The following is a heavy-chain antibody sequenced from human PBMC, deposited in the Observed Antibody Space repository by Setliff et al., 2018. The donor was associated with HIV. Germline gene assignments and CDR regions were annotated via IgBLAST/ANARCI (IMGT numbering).Heavy chain of an antibody. D-gene: IGHD1-26*01. Sequence: GGSLRLSCAASGFTFWSHSMLWVRQAPGKGLQWVASIDHFGSEENYVDSVKGRFTISRDSAKNSLYLQMDSLRAEDTALYYCAREAYSVDYSDYYYYMDVWGRGTTVTVSS. J-gene: IGHJ6*03. CDR3: AREAYSVDYSDYYYYMDV. V-gene: IGHV3-7*03. CDR1: GFTFWSHS. CDR2: IDHFGSEE.